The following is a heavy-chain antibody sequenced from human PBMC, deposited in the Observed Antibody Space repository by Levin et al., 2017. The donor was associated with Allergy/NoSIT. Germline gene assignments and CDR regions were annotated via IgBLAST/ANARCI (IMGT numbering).Heavy chain of an antibody. Sequence: PGGSLRLSCAGSGFSLSTYGIHWVRQAPGKGLEWVAFISYDGSKKYYADSVKGRVTISRDISKNTQFLQLNSLRAEDTAVYYCAKDRIDHCAATSCYSAFDVWGQGTMVSVSS. CDR3: AKDRIDHCAATSCYSAFDV. CDR1: GFSLSTYG. D-gene: IGHD2-2*01. CDR2: ISYDGSKK. V-gene: IGHV3-30*18. J-gene: IGHJ3*01.